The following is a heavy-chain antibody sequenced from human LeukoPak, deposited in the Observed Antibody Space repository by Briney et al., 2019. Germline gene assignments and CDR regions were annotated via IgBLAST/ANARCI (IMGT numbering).Heavy chain of an antibody. CDR2: IYTSGST. V-gene: IGHV4-4*07. CDR1: GGSISSYY. Sequence: PSETLSLTCTVSGGSISSYYWSWIRQPAGKGLEWVGRIYTSGSTNYNPSLKSRVTVSVDTSKNQFSLKLSSVTAADTAVYYCARSLAGPWSGYFFDYWGQGILVTVSS. D-gene: IGHD3-3*01. J-gene: IGHJ4*02. CDR3: ARSLAGPWSGYFFDY.